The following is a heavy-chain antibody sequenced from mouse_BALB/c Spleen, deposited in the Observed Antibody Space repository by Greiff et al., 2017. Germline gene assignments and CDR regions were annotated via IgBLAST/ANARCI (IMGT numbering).Heavy chain of an antibody. CDR3: ERYGDSSFDY. CDR2: ISSGRSTI. J-gene: IGHJ2*01. D-gene: IGHD1-1*01. V-gene: IGHV5-17*02. CDR1: GFTFSSFG. Sequence: EVQGVESGGGLVQPGGSRKLSCAASGFTFSSFGMHWVRQAPEKGLEWVAYISSGRSTIYYADTVKGRFPISRDNPKNTLFLQMTSLRSKDAAMYYCERYGDSSFDYWGQGTTLTVSS.